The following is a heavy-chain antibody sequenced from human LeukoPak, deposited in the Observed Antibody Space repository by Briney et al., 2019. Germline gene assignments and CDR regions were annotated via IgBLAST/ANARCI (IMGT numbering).Heavy chain of an antibody. CDR3: ARDSRGFGSGSYTPGHYYYYYMDV. CDR2: ISSSSSYI. D-gene: IGHD3-10*01. CDR1: GFTFSSYS. Sequence: GGSLRLSCAASGFTFSSYSMNWVRQAPGKGLEWVSSISSSSSYIYYADSVKGRFTISRDNAKNSLYLQMNSLRAEDTAVYYCARDSRGFGSGSYTPGHYYYYYMDVWGKGTTVTVSS. J-gene: IGHJ6*03. V-gene: IGHV3-21*01.